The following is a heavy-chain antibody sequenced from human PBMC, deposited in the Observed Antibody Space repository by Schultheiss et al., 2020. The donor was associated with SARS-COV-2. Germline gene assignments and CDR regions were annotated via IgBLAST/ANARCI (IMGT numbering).Heavy chain of an antibody. CDR2: INHSGST. CDR3: AKDRPGAANWYFDL. V-gene: IGHV4-59*12. D-gene: IGHD6-25*01. J-gene: IGHJ2*01. Sequence: SETLSLTCTVSGGSISSYYWSWIRQPAGKGLEWIGEINHSGSTYYNPSLKSRVTISVDTSKNQFSLKLSSVTAADTAVYYCAKDRPGAANWYFDLWGRGTLVTVSS. CDR1: GGSISSYY.